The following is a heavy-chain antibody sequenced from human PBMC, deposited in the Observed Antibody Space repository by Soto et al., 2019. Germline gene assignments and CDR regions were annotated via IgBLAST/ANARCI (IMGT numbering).Heavy chain of an antibody. CDR1: GFTFSSYA. CDR2: ISGSGGAA. J-gene: IGHJ4*02. CDR3: AKAPFRYCGGDCYCDY. D-gene: IGHD2-21*02. V-gene: IGHV3-23*01. Sequence: WGSLRLSCAASGFTFSSYALSWVRQAPGKGLEWVSGISGSGGAAYYADSVKGRFTISRDNSKNTLYLQMNSLRAEDTAVYYCAKAPFRYCGGDCYCDYWGQGTLVTVSS.